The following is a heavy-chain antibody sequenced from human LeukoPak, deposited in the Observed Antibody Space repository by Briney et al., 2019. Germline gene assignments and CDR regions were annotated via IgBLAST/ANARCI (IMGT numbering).Heavy chain of an antibody. CDR1: GGSFSGYY. Sequence: SETLSLTCAVYGGSFSGYYWTWIRQPPGKGLEWIGEINQSGSTNYKPSLKSRVTISVDTSKNQFSLMLSSVTASDTAVYYCARREFPLLGPYFFDYWGQGTLVTVSS. V-gene: IGHV4-34*01. J-gene: IGHJ4*02. CDR3: ARREFPLLGPYFFDY. CDR2: INQSGST. D-gene: IGHD7-27*01.